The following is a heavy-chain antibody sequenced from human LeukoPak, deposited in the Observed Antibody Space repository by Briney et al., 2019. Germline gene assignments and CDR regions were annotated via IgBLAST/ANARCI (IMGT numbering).Heavy chain of an antibody. CDR2: ISSSSSYI. CDR3: ARVGGYSYGFLGY. Sequence: GGSLRLSCAASGFTFSSYSMNWVRQAPGKGLEWVSSISSSSSYIDYADSVKGRFTISRDNAKNSLYLQMNSLRAEDTAVYYCARVGGYSYGFLGYWGQGTLVTVSS. J-gene: IGHJ4*02. D-gene: IGHD5-18*01. V-gene: IGHV3-21*01. CDR1: GFTFSSYS.